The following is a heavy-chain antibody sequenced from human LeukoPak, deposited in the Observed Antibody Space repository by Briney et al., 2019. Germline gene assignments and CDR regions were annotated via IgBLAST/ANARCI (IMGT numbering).Heavy chain of an antibody. J-gene: IGHJ4*02. CDR3: AADSSSWYPVDFDY. CDR2: ISWNSGSI. D-gene: IGHD6-13*01. V-gene: IGHV3-9*01. CDR1: GFTFDDYG. Sequence: GRSLRLSCAASGFTFDDYGMHWVRQAPGKGLEWVSGISWNSGSIDYADSVKGQFTISRDNAKNSLYLQMNSLRAEDTALYYCAADSSSWYPVDFDYWGQGTLVTVSS.